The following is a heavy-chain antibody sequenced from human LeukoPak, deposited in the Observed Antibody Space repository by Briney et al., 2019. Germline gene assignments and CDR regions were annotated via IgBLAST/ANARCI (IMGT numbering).Heavy chain of an antibody. V-gene: IGHV1-69*13. D-gene: IGHD3-22*01. Sequence: SVKVSCKASGGTFSSYAISWVRQAPGQGLEWMGGIIPIFGTANYAQKFQGRVTITADESTSTVYMELRSLRSDDTAVYYCARHRLHRLYYDSSGYYHGAFDIWGQGTMVTVSS. J-gene: IGHJ3*02. CDR1: GGTFSSYA. CDR3: ARHRLHRLYYDSSGYYHGAFDI. CDR2: IIPIFGTA.